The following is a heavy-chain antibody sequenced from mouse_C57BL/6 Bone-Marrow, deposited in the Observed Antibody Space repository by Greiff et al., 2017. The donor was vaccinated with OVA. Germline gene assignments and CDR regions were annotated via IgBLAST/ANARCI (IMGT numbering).Heavy chain of an antibody. D-gene: IGHD1-3*01. CDR1: GYTFTSYG. J-gene: IGHJ2*01. V-gene: IGHV1-81*01. Sequence: QVQLKQSGAELARPGASVKLSCKASGYTFTSYGISWVKQRTGQGLEWIGEISPRSGNTYYNEKFKGKATLTADKSSSTAYMELRSLTSEDSAVYVCARWGSGLNYWGQGTTLTVSS. CDR2: ISPRSGNT. CDR3: ARWGSGLNY.